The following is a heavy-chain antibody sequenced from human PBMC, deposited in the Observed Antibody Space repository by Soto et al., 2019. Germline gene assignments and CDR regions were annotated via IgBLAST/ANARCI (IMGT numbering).Heavy chain of an antibody. V-gene: IGHV1-8*01. D-gene: IGHD6-19*01. J-gene: IGHJ4*02. CDR2: LNPNSGNT. CDR3: ARSVEWLASFDY. CDR1: GYTFTSYD. Sequence: QVQLVQSGAEVKKPGASVKVSCKASGYTFTSYDINWVRQATGQGLEWMGWLNPNSGNTGYAQKFQGRVTMSRNTSISTAYMELSSLRSEDTAVYYCARSVEWLASFDYWGQGTLVTVSS.